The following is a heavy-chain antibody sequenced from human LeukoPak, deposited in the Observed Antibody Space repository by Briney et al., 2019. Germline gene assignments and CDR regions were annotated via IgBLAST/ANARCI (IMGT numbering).Heavy chain of an antibody. CDR3: SRGRQWLVPFDY. CDR1: GFSFSDYE. CDR2: ISPNGGTK. Sequence: PGGSLRLSCAASGFSFSDYEMNWVRQSPAKGLEWVSNISPNGGTKYYAGSVKGRFTISRDNAKNSLYLQMNSLRAEDTGVYFCSRGRQWLVPFDYWGQGTLVTVSS. D-gene: IGHD6-19*01. J-gene: IGHJ4*02. V-gene: IGHV3-48*03.